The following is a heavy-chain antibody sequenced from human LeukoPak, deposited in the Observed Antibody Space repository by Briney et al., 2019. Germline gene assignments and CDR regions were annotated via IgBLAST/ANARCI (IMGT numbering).Heavy chain of an antibody. CDR3: ARHVWLQPFDY. CDR2: IYYSGST. CDR1: GGSMNSYY. V-gene: IGHV4-59*08. J-gene: IGHJ4*02. Sequence: SETLSLTCSVSGGSMNSYYWSWLRQSPGKGLEWIGYIYYSGSTNYNPSLKSRVTISVDTSKNQFSLKLSSVTAAGTAVYYCARHVWLQPFDYWGQGTLVTVSS. D-gene: IGHD3-9*01.